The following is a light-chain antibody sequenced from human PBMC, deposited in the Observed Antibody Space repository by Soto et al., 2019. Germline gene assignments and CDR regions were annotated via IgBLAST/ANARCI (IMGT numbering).Light chain of an antibody. J-gene: IGLJ1*01. V-gene: IGLV1-51*02. CDR1: SSNIGNNY. CDR2: EDN. CDR3: GTWDNSLSIYV. Sequence: QSALTQPPSVSAAPGQKVTISCSGTSSNIGNNYVSWYQHFPGTAPKLLIYEDNKRPSEIPDRFSGSKSGTSATLGITGLQTGDEADYYCGTWDNSLSIYVFATGTTVTVL.